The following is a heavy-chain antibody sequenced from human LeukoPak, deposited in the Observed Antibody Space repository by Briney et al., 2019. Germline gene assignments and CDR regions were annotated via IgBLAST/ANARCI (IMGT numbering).Heavy chain of an antibody. CDR2: IYYSGST. CDR1: GSSISSSTYY. Sequence: SETLSLTCTVSGSSISSSTYYWGWIRQPPGKGLEWIGTIYYSGSTYYNPSLKSRATISVDTSKNQFSLRLSSVTAADTAVYYCARTTDSSSYYSHFDYWGQGTLVTVSS. V-gene: IGHV4-39*01. D-gene: IGHD3-22*01. J-gene: IGHJ4*02. CDR3: ARTTDSSSYYSHFDY.